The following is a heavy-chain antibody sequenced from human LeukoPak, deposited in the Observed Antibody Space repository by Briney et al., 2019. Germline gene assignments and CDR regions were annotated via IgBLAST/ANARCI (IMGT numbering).Heavy chain of an antibody. CDR2: INPNSGGT. CDR3: ARGLIVAAAGTGWFDP. Sequence: GASVKVSCKASGYTFTGYYMHWVRQAPGQGLEWMEWINPNSGGTNYAQKFQGRVTMTRDTSISTAYMELSRLRSDDTAVYYCARGLIVAAAGTGWFDPWGQGTLVTVSS. D-gene: IGHD6-13*01. V-gene: IGHV1-2*02. CDR1: GYTFTGYY. J-gene: IGHJ5*02.